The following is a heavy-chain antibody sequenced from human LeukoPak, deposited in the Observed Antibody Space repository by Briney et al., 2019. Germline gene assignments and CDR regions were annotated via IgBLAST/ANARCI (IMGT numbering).Heavy chain of an antibody. J-gene: IGHJ2*01. CDR1: GHTFTGYY. CDR3: ARVSGGTGAVFPRLDYYFDL. CDR2: INPTSGAT. D-gene: IGHD3/OR15-3a*01. V-gene: IGHV1-2*02. Sequence: GASLKVSCKTSGHTFTGYYIHWVRQAPGQGLEWMGWINPTSGATNYAQHFEGRVTMARDTSITTVYMELSSLRSDDTALYYCARVSGGTGAVFPRLDYYFDLWGRGTLVTVSS.